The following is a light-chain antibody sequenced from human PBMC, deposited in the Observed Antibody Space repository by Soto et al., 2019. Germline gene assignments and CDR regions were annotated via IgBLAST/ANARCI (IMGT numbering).Light chain of an antibody. CDR2: DAF. CDR3: QQRSNRLT. V-gene: IGKV3-11*01. J-gene: IGKJ4*01. CDR1: QSVNTY. Sequence: EIVLTQSPATLSLSPGERATLSCRASQSVNTYLAWYQQKPGQAPRLLIYDAFNRATGIPARFSGSGSGTDFTLTISSLEPEDFAVYYCQQRSNRLTFGGGPRWRSN.